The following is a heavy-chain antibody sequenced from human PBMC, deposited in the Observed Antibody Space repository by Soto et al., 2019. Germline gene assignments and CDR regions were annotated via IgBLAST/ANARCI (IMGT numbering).Heavy chain of an antibody. D-gene: IGHD2-2*01. Sequence: EVQLLESGGGLVQPGGSLRLSCVGSGFTFINYAMNWVSQTPGKGLEWVSTISGGGDRTFDADTVKGRFTISRDNSKNTVNLQMNSLRVDDTAVYYCARKVLGSTSRPDWWYFDLWGRGTLVTVSS. J-gene: IGHJ2*01. CDR3: ARKVLGSTSRPDWWYFDL. CDR1: GFTFINYA. CDR2: ISGGGDRT. V-gene: IGHV3-23*01.